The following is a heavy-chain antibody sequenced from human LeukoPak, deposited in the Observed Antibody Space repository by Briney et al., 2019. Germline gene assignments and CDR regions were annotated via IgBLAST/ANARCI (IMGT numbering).Heavy chain of an antibody. CDR3: AKSTGYSSGLGY. J-gene: IGHJ4*02. D-gene: IGHD6-19*01. CDR1: EFTFSDYS. V-gene: IGHV3-30*18. Sequence: GRSLRLSCVASEFTFSDYSMLWVRQAPGKGLEWVAVISYDGSNKYYADSVKGRFTISRDNSKNTLYLQMNSLRAEDTAVYYCAKSTGYSSGLGYWGQGTLVTVSS. CDR2: ISYDGSNK.